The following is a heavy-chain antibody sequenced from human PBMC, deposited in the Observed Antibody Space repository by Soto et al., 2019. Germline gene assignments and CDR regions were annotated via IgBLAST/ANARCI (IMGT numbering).Heavy chain of an antibody. J-gene: IGHJ3*02. D-gene: IGHD3-22*01. V-gene: IGHV1-69*13. CDR2: IIPIFGTA. CDR1: GGTFSSYA. CDR3: ASPYYYDSSGYYESRDAFDI. Sequence: SVKVSCKASGGTFSSYAISWVRQAPGQGLEWMGGIIPIFGTANYAQKFQGRVTITADESTSTAYMELSSLRSEDTAVYYCASPYYYDSSGYYESRDAFDIWGQGTMVTVSS.